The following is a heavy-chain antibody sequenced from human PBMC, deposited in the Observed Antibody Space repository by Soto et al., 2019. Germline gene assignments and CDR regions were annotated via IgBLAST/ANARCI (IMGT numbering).Heavy chain of an antibody. CDR1: GFSLSTSGVG. CDR3: AHKGSSWYYFDY. CDR2: IYWDDDK. Sequence: QITLKESGPTLVKPTQTLTLTCTFSGFSLSTSGVGVGWIRQPPGKALEWLALIYWDDDKRYSPSLKSRLTITNDTSKNQVVLTMTNMDPVDTATYYCAHKGSSWYYFDYWGQGTLVTVSS. D-gene: IGHD6-13*01. J-gene: IGHJ4*02. V-gene: IGHV2-5*02.